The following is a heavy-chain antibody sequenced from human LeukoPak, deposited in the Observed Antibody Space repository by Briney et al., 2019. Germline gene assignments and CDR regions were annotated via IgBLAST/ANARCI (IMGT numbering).Heavy chain of an antibody. CDR2: INHSGST. V-gene: IGHV4-34*01. Sequence: SETLSLTCAVYGGSFSGYYWSWIRQPPGKGLEWLGEINHSGSTNYNPSLKSRVTISVDTSKNQFSLKLSSVTAADTAVYYCATETYYDSSGPHFDYWGQGTLVTVSS. J-gene: IGHJ4*02. D-gene: IGHD3-22*01. CDR3: ATETYYDSSGPHFDY. CDR1: GGSFSGYY.